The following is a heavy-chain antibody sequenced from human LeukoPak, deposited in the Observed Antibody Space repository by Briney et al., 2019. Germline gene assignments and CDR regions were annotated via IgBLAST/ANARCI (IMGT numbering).Heavy chain of an antibody. V-gene: IGHV1-46*01. CDR1: GYTFTSYY. CDR2: INPSGGST. Sequence: GASVKVSCKASGYTFTSYYMHWVRQAPGQGLEWMGIINPSGGSTSYAQKFQGRVTMTRDTSTSTVYMELSSLRSEDTAVYYCATTRITMVRGVIYARNYYFDYWGQGTLVTVSS. CDR3: ATTRITMVRGVIYARNYYFDY. D-gene: IGHD3-10*01. J-gene: IGHJ4*02.